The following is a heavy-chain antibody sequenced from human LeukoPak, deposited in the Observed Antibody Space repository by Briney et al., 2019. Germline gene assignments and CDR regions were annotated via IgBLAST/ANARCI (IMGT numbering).Heavy chain of an antibody. V-gene: IGHV3-21*01. Sequence: PGGSLRLSCAASGFTFSSYSMNWVRQAPGKGLEWVSSISSSSSYIYYAVSVKGRFTISRDNAKNSLYLQMNSLRTEDTAVYYCAGLDSSGYSVDYWGQGTLVTVSS. CDR2: ISSSSSYI. J-gene: IGHJ4*02. CDR3: AGLDSSGYSVDY. D-gene: IGHD3-22*01. CDR1: GFTFSSYS.